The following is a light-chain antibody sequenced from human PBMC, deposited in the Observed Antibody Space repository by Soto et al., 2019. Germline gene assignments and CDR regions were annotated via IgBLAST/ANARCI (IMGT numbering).Light chain of an antibody. CDR1: QSVSTN. J-gene: IGKJ1*01. CDR3: QQYHDWSPT. V-gene: IGKV3-15*01. Sequence: EIVMTQSPATLSMSPGERATLSCRASQSVSTNLAWYQQKPGQAPRLLIYGASTRATGIPARFSGSGSGTEFTLTISSLRSEDFAVYCCQQYHDWSPTFGQGTKADIK. CDR2: GAS.